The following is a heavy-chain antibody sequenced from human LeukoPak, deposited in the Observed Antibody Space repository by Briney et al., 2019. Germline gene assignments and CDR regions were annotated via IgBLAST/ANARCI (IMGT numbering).Heavy chain of an antibody. J-gene: IGHJ6*02. V-gene: IGHV1-46*01. Sequence: ASVKVSCKASGYTFPSYFMHWVRQAPGQGLEWMGIINPTGGSTTYAQKFQGRVTMTEDTSTDTAYMELSSLRSEDTAVYYCATFIIAARRRYYYGMDVWGQGTTVTVSS. CDR1: GYTFPSYF. D-gene: IGHD6-6*01. CDR2: INPTGGST. CDR3: ATFIIAARRRYYYGMDV.